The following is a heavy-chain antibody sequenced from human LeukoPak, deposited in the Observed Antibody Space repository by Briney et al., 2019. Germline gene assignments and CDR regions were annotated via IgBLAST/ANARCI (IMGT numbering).Heavy chain of an antibody. CDR2: MSRTADRI. CDR3: ATRLPFTGYKN. Sequence: PGGSLRLSCTIFVGTLSGYEFNWVRQAPGKRPEWISYMSRTADRIDHADSVKGRFTMSRDNAKNSVYLQMNSLRVDDTAIYYCATRLPFTGYKNWGQGTLVTVSS. V-gene: IGHV3-48*03. J-gene: IGHJ4*01. CDR1: VGTLSGYE. D-gene: IGHD5-24*01.